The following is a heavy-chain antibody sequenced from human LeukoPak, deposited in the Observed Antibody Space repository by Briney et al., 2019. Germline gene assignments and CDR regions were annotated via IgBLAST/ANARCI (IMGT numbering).Heavy chain of an antibody. Sequence: SETLSLTCTASGGSISSYYWSWIRQPPGKGLEWIGYIYYSGSTNYNPSLKSRVTISVDTSKNQFSLKLSSVTAADTAVYYCARDRGHDFWSGYLDYWGQGTLVTVSS. CDR2: IYYSGST. D-gene: IGHD3-3*01. CDR3: ARDRGHDFWSGYLDY. J-gene: IGHJ4*02. V-gene: IGHV4-59*01. CDR1: GGSISSYY.